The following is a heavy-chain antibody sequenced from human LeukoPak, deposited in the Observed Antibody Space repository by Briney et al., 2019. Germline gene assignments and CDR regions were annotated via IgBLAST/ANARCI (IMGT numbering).Heavy chain of an antibody. Sequence: PGGSLRLSCAASGFTFSSYAMRWVRQAPGKGLEWVSALSGSGGSTYYADSVKGRFTISRDNSKNTLYLQMNSLRAEDTAVYYCAKDAYDFWSGYYTGGFDYWGQGTLVTVSS. CDR3: AKDAYDFWSGYYTGGFDY. V-gene: IGHV3-23*01. D-gene: IGHD3-3*01. J-gene: IGHJ4*02. CDR2: LSGSGGST. CDR1: GFTFSSYA.